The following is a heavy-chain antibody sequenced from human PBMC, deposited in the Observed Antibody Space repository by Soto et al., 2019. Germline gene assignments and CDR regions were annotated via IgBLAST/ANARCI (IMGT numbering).Heavy chain of an antibody. CDR1: GYTFIPYY. J-gene: IGHJ4*02. V-gene: IGHV1-46*01. CDR3: ARSLLQGDF. CDR2: INPNGGST. D-gene: IGHD2-21*01. Sequence: QVQLVQSGAEVKKPGASVKVSCKASGYTFIPYYIHWVRQAPGQGLEWMAIINPNGGSTNYAQKFQGRVTVTSDTSTSTVSMELNSLGSDDTAVYFCARSLLQGDFWGQGTLVTVSS.